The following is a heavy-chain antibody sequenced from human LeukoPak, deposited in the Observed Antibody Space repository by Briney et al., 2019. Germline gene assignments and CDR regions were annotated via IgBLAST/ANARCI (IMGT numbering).Heavy chain of an antibody. D-gene: IGHD6-19*01. CDR3: ARVLAVAGTPFDY. CDR1: GGSISSDSYY. J-gene: IGHJ4*02. V-gene: IGHV4-61*09. Sequence: PSQTLSLTCTVSGGSISSDSYYWPWIRQPAGRGLEWIGHIYTSGSTNYNPSLKSRVTISVDTSKSHFSLNLSSVTAADTAVYYCARVLAVAGTPFDYWGQGTLVTVSS. CDR2: IYTSGST.